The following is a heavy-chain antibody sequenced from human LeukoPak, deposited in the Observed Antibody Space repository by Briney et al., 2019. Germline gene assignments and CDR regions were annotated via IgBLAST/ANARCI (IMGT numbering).Heavy chain of an antibody. D-gene: IGHD6-19*01. V-gene: IGHV1-18*04. J-gene: IGHJ4*02. CDR3: ARVYSGSDY. Sequence: EASVKVSCKASGYTFTRYGISWVRQALGQGLEWMGWISAYSGDTKYAQKFQGRVTMTTDTSTSTAYMELRSLRSDDTAVYYCARVYSGSDYWGQGTLVTVSS. CDR1: GYTFTRYG. CDR2: ISAYSGDT.